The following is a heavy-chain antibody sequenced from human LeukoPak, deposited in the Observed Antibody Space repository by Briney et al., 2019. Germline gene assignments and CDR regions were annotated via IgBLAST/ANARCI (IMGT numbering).Heavy chain of an antibody. CDR2: IYYSGST. D-gene: IGHD7-27*01. V-gene: IGHV4-59*01. CDR3: ARMWGRGMDV. Sequence: SETLSLTCTVSGGSISSYYWSWIRQPPGKGLEWIGYIYYSGSTNYNPSLKSRVTISVDTSKNQFSLKLSSVTAADTAVYYCARMWGRGMDVWGKGTTVTVSS. CDR1: GGSISSYY. J-gene: IGHJ6*04.